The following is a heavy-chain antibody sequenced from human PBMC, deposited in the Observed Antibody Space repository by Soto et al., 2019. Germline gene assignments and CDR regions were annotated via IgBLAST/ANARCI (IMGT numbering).Heavy chain of an antibody. J-gene: IGHJ6*02. CDR2: INPSGGST. V-gene: IGHV1-46*01. CDR3: ASGAASMVHPTQYYYYAIDV. Sequence: ASVKVSCKASGYTFTSYYMHWVRQAPGHGLEWMGIINPSGGSTSYAPMGQGRVTMTRDTSTSTFYVALSSLSSEDPAVYYCASGAASMVHPTQYYYYAIDVWGQGTPVTVSS. CDR1: GYTFTSYY. D-gene: IGHD3-10*01.